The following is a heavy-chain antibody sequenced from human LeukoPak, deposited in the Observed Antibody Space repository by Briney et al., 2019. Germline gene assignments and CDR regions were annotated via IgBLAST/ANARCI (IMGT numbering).Heavy chain of an antibody. CDR1: GFTFSSYG. CDR3: ARDPYTAMATWNVWGVGIHGFDY. J-gene: IGHJ4*02. D-gene: IGHD5-18*01. Sequence: PGGSLRLSCAASGFTFSSYGMHWVRQAPGKGLEWVAVISYDGSNKYYADSVKGRFTISRDNSKNTLYLQMNSLRAEDTAVYYCARDPYTAMATWNVWGVGIHGFDYWGQGTLVTVSS. V-gene: IGHV3-30*03. CDR2: ISYDGSNK.